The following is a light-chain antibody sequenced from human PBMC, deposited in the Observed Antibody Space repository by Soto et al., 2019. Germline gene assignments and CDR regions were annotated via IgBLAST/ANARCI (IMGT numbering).Light chain of an antibody. CDR1: QSISSY. Sequence: DMPMTPSPSSLSASVGDRVTIPCRASQSISSYLNWYQQKPGKAPKVLIYTASSLQSGVPSRFSGSGSGTDFTLTISRLEPEDFAVYYCQQYGSLSWTFGQGTKVDIK. V-gene: IGKV1-39*01. CDR3: QQYGSLSWT. CDR2: TAS. J-gene: IGKJ1*01.